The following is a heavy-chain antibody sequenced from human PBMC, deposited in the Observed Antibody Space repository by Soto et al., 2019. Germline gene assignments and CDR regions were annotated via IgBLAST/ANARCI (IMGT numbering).Heavy chain of an antibody. V-gene: IGHV1-69*06. CDR3: ARSKVRGVILDY. Sequence: GXSVKVSFKGSGGTFSSYAISWVRQAPGQGLEWMGGIIPIFGTANYAQKFQGRVTITADKSTSTAYMELSSLRSEDTAVYYCARSKVRGVILDYWGQGTPVTVSS. CDR2: IIPIFGTA. D-gene: IGHD3-10*01. CDR1: GGTFSSYA. J-gene: IGHJ4*02.